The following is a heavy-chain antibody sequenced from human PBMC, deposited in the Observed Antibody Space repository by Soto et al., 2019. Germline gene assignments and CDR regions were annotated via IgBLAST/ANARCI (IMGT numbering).Heavy chain of an antibody. D-gene: IGHD6-6*01. CDR2: INTDGSST. CDR1: EISFSSYW. CDR3: ARGSLATRNAMGV. J-gene: IGHJ6*02. Sequence: EVQLVESGGGLVPPGGSLRLSCAASEISFSSYWMHWVRQAPGKGLVWVSRINTDGSSTNYADSVKGRFTISRDNAKNTLYLQMNSLRAEDTAVYYCARGSLATRNAMGVWGQGTTVTVSS. V-gene: IGHV3-74*01.